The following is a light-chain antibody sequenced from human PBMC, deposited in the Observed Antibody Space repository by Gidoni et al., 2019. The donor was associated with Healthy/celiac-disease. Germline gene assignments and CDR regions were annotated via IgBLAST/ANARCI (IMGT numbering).Light chain of an antibody. J-gene: IGLJ2*01. Sequence: QSALTQPPSASGSPGQSVTISCTGTSSDVGGYNYVSWYQHHPGKAPKLMIYEVSKRPSGVPDRFSGSKSGNTASLTVSGLQAEDEADYYCSSYAGSHNVVFGGGTKLTVL. CDR3: SSYAGSHNVV. CDR1: SSDVGGYNY. V-gene: IGLV2-8*01. CDR2: EVS.